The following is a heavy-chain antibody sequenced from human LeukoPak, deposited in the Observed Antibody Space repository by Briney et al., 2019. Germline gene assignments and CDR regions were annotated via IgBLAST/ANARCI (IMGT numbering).Heavy chain of an antibody. J-gene: IGHJ4*02. V-gene: IGHV3-30*02. CDR3: AKDLRYYDY. CDR1: TFTFNSYG. CDR2: IRPDGRNE. Sequence: PGGSLRLSCAPSTFTFNSYGMHWVRQAPGKGLDWVAFIRPDGRNEYYVDSVKGRFTISRDNSKNTLYLQMNSLRAEDTAVYYCAKDLRYYDYWGQGTLVTVSS.